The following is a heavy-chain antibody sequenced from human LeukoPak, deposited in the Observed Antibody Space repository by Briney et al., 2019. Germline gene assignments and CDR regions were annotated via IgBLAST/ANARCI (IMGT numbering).Heavy chain of an antibody. CDR3: GRAGADSSGYYTIDY. CDR2: IHYSGST. J-gene: IGHJ4*02. Sequence: SETLSLTCTVSGGSISSDGYYWSWIRQPPGKGLEWIGYIHYSGSTYYNPSLKSRVSISVDTSKNQFSLRLSSVTAADTAVYYCGRAGADSSGYYTIDYWGQGTLVTVSS. CDR1: GGSISSDGYY. D-gene: IGHD3-22*01. V-gene: IGHV4-30-4*01.